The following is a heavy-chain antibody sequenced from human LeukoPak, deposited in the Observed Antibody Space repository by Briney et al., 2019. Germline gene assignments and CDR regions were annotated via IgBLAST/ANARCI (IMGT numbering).Heavy chain of an antibody. Sequence: GGSLRLSCAASGFTYSSYAMNWVRQAPGKGLEWVAGISSGDRTFHAESVKGRFTISRDKSKDTLYLQMNSLRAEDTAVYYCAKDATASPYFHWFDNWGQGTQVIVSS. CDR1: GFTYSSYA. D-gene: IGHD3-9*01. V-gene: IGHV3-23*01. J-gene: IGHJ4*02. CDR3: AKDATASPYFHWFDN. CDR2: ISSGDRT.